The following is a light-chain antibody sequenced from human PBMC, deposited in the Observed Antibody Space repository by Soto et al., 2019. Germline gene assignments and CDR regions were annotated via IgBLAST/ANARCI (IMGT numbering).Light chain of an antibody. J-gene: IGKJ4*01. CDR1: QSISTW. CDR2: KAS. Sequence: DIQMTQSPSTLSASVGDRVTITCRASQSISTWLAWYQQKPGKAPKLLIYKASSLEGGVPSRFSGSGSGTEFNITISSLHPDDFATYYRQQYNTYPRTFGGGTTVDTK. CDR3: QQYNTYPRT. V-gene: IGKV1-5*03.